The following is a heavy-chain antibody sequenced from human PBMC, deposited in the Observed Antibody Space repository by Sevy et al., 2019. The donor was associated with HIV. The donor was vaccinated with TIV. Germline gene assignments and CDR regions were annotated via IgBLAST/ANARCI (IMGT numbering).Heavy chain of an antibody. CDR3: ARRLAAAGGGNEYFQP. Sequence: SETLSLTCTVSGGSINNKAYYWAWIRQPPGKGLEWIGSMSYNGNSYYNPSLNCRVTISLDTSKNQFSLRLTFVTAADTAVDYCARRLAAAGGGNEYFQPWGQGTLVTVSS. J-gene: IGHJ1*01. V-gene: IGHV4-39*01. CDR1: GGSINNKAYY. CDR2: MSYNGNS. D-gene: IGHD6-13*01.